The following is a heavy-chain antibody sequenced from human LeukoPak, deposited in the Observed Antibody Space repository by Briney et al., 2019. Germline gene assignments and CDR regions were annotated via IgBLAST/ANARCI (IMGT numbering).Heavy chain of an antibody. CDR2: ISGSGDST. CDR1: GFTFSTYA. Sequence: GGSLGLSCAASGFTFSTYAMSWVRQAPGKGLEWVSGISGSGDSTYYADSVKGRFTISRDNSENTLYLQMNNLRAEDTAVYYCAKCASGRSSFFDYWGQGALVTVSS. V-gene: IGHV3-23*01. CDR3: AKCASGRSSFFDY. J-gene: IGHJ4*02. D-gene: IGHD6-6*01.